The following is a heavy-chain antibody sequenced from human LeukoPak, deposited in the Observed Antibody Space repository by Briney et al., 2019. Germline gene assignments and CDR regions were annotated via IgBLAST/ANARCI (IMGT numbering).Heavy chain of an antibody. CDR3: ARGPYASGSYYKGEYYYYMDV. D-gene: IGHD3-10*01. Sequence: PGGSLRLSCTASGFTFSSYAMSWVRQAPGKGLEWVSAISGSGGSTYYADSVKGRITISRDNAKNSVYLQMNSLRDEDTAVYYCARGPYASGSYYKGEYYYYMDVWGKGTTVTISS. CDR2: ISGSGGST. V-gene: IGHV3-23*01. CDR1: GFTFSSYA. J-gene: IGHJ6*03.